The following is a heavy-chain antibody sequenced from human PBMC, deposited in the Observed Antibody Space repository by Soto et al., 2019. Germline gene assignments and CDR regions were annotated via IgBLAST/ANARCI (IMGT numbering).Heavy chain of an antibody. J-gene: IGHJ6*02. CDR3: AKNGQPPYYYYGLDV. CDR2: ISGYNGDT. D-gene: IGHD2-8*01. CDR1: GYTFTRYG. Sequence: ASVRVSCKASGYTFTRYGISWVRQAPGQGLEWMGWISGYNGDTNYAQKFQGRVSMTLDTSTGTAYMELRSLTSDDTAIYYCAKNGQPPYYYYGLDVWG. V-gene: IGHV1-18*01.